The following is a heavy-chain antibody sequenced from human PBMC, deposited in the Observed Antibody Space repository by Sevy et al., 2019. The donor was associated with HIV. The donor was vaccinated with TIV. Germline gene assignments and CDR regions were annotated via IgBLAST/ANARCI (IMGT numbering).Heavy chain of an antibody. CDR2: ISHEGRAK. CDR1: FSLYG. CDR3: AKGPAWLGP. V-gene: IGHV3-30*18. J-gene: IGHJ5*02. Sequence: VGSLRLSCPAFSLYGMHWVRQAPGKGLEWEAFISHEGRAKYYADSVKGRFSISRDNSKNILYLEMNSLRLEDTAVYYCAKGPAWLGPWGQGIPVTVSS.